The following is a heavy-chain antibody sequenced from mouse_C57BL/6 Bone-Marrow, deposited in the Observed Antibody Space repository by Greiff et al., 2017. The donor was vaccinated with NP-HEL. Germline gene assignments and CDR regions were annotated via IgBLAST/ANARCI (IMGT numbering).Heavy chain of an antibody. Sequence: EVKLMESGPELVKPGASVKMSCKASGYTFTDYNMHWVKQSHGKSLEWIGYINPNNGGTSYNQKFKGKATLTVNKSSSTAYMELRSLTSEDSAVYYCARCFYDYDVSAYWGQGTLVTVSA. V-gene: IGHV1-22*01. D-gene: IGHD2-4*01. J-gene: IGHJ3*01. CDR3: ARCFYDYDVSAY. CDR1: GYTFTDYN. CDR2: INPNNGGT.